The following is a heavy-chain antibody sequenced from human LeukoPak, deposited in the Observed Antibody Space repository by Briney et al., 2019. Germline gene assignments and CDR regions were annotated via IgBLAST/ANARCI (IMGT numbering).Heavy chain of an antibody. CDR2: ISGSGGST. D-gene: IGHD3-10*01. V-gene: IGHV3-23*01. CDR1: GVTFSSYA. J-gene: IGHJ4*02. Sequence: GGSLRLSCAASGVTFSSYAMSWVRQAPGKGLEWVSAISGSGGSTYYADSVKGRFTISRDNSKNTLYLQMNSLRAEDTAVYYCAKRDYGSGSYPFDYWGQGTLVTVSS. CDR3: AKRDYGSGSYPFDY.